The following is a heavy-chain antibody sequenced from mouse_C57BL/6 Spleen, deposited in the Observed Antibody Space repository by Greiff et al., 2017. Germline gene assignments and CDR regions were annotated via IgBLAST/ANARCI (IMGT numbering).Heavy chain of an antibody. CDR3: TVGATTGFAY. CDR2: IRLKSDNYAT. J-gene: IGHJ3*01. Sequence: EVHLVESGGGLVQPGGSMKLSCVASGFTFSNYWMNWVRQSPEKGLEWVAQIRLKSDNYATHYAESVKGRFTISRDDSKSSVYLQMNNLRAEDTGIYYCTVGATTGFAYWGQGTLVTVSA. V-gene: IGHV6-3*01. D-gene: IGHD2-12*01. CDR1: GFTFSNYW.